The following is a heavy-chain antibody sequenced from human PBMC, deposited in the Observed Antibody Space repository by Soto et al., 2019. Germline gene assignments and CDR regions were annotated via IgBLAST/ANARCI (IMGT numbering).Heavy chain of an antibody. CDR1: GYTFSGNY. V-gene: IGHV1-2*02. CDR3: ARGIAALRLSWFGP. D-gene: IGHD6-13*01. Sequence: QAQLVQSGAEVKKPGASVKVSCMASGYTFSGNYLHWVRQAPGQGLEWMGWINPTSGGTGYAQKFQARVTMTTDTSTSTAYMALSSLKSSDSAVYYCARGIAALRLSWFGPWGQGTLVTVSS. CDR2: INPTSGGT. J-gene: IGHJ5*02.